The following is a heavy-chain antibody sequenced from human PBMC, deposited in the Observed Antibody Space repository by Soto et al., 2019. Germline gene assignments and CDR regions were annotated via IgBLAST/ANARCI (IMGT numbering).Heavy chain of an antibody. Sequence: QVQLVQSGAEVKKPGASVKVSCKASGYTFTSFYIHWVRQAPGQGLEWMGIINPSGGSTNYAQKFQGRGLVTRDTATSTVYMELSSLKSEDTAVYYCARNLAAGDYWGQGTLVTVSS. V-gene: IGHV1-46*01. J-gene: IGHJ4*02. D-gene: IGHD6-13*01. CDR2: INPSGGST. CDR3: ARNLAAGDY. CDR1: GYTFTSFY.